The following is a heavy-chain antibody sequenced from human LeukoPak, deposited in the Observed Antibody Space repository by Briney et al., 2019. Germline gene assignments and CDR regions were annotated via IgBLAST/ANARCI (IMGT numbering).Heavy chain of an antibody. CDR2: ISWNSGSI. CDR1: GVTFDDYA. J-gene: IGHJ4*02. CDR3: AKDKTFGDYIFDY. D-gene: IGHD4-17*01. Sequence: GGSLRLSCAASGVTFDDYAMHWVRQAPGKGLGWVSGISWNSGSIGYADSVKGRFTISRDNAKNSLYLQMNSLRAEDTALYYCAKDKTFGDYIFDYWGQGTLVTVSS. V-gene: IGHV3-9*01.